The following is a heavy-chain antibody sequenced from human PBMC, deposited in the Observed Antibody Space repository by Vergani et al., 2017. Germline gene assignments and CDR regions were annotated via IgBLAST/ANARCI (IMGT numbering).Heavy chain of an antibody. CDR2: IQFDGSNQ. V-gene: IGHV3-30*02. CDR3: TRDPSGWYDGFDP. J-gene: IGHJ5*02. D-gene: IGHD6-19*01. Sequence: QVQLVESGGGVVQRGGSLRLSCATSGFTLSNYDMQWIRQGPGKGLEFVAFIQFDGSNQYYADSVKGRFTLSRDFSKNTLYLQMNSLKTEDTAVYYCTRDPSGWYDGFDPWGQGTLVTVSS. CDR1: GFTLSNYD.